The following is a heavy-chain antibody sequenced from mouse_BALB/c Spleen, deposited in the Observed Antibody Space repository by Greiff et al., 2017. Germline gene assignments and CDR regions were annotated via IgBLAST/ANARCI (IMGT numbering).Heavy chain of an antibody. D-gene: IGHD2-12*01. J-gene: IGHJ3*01. V-gene: IGHV2-6-7*01. CDR3: SRVGYSLWLAY. CDR1: GFSLTGYG. CDR2: IWGDGST. Sequence: QVQLQQSGPGLVAPSQSLSISCTVSGFSLTGYGVNWVRQPPGKGLEWLGMIWGDGSTDYYSALKTRLSISKDDSKSQVFLKMNSLQTDDTARYYCSRVGYSLWLAYWGQGTLVTVSA.